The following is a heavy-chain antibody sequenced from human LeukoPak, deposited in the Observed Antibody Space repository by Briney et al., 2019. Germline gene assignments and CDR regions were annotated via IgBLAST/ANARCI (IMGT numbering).Heavy chain of an antibody. CDR2: INPTAGNT. V-gene: IGHV1-46*02. CDR3: ARIRDGYNDAYDI. CDR1: GYTLKEIS. Sequence: ASVKVSCKVSGYTLKEISIHWVRQAPGQGLEWMGLINPTAGNTYYAQRFQGRVTMTRNTSTSTVYMELSSLRSEDTAVYYCARIRDGYNDAYDIWGQGTMVTVPS. D-gene: IGHD5-24*01. J-gene: IGHJ3*02.